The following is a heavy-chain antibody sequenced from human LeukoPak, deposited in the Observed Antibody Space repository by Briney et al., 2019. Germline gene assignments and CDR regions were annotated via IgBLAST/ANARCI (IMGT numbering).Heavy chain of an antibody. CDR1: GYTFTSYY. J-gene: IGHJ5*02. Sequence: ASVTVSCKASGYTFTSYYIHWVRQAPGQGLEWMGWINTNTGNPTYAQGFTGRFVFSLDTSVSTAYLQISSLKAEDTAVYYCAREGAARGNWFDPWGQGTLVTVSS. V-gene: IGHV7-4-1*02. D-gene: IGHD6-6*01. CDR2: INTNTGNP. CDR3: AREGAARGNWFDP.